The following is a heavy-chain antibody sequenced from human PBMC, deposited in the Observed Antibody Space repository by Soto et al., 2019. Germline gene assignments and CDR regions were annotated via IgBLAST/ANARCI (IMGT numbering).Heavy chain of an antibody. V-gene: IGHV2-5*02. J-gene: IGHJ6*03. D-gene: IGHD4-17*01. CDR1: GFSLNTSGVG. CDR3: AHSMGVTTSYYIDV. CDR2: IYWDDDK. Sequence: QITLKESGPTLVKPTQTLTLTCSFSGFSLNTSGVGVGWIRQPPGKALEWLALIYWDDDKRYSPSLKSRLTITKDTSKNQVVLTMTNMDPVDTATYYCAHSMGVTTSYYIDVWGKGTTVTVSS.